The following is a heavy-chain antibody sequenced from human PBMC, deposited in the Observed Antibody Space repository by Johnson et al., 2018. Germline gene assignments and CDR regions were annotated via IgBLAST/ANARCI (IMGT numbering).Heavy chain of an antibody. CDR1: GDTFTNYA. CDR3: TRGEPRVSGGNWYFDL. Sequence: VQLVQSGAEVRKXGASXKLXCKDSGDTFTNYAIHWVRQAPGQRLEWMGWINARNGNTKYSQRLPGRVSITRDTSAGTFYMELSSRRFEDTAIYYCTRGEPRVSGGNWYFDLWGRGTLVTVSS. V-gene: IGHV1-3*01. D-gene: IGHD2-15*01. CDR2: INARNGNT. J-gene: IGHJ2*01.